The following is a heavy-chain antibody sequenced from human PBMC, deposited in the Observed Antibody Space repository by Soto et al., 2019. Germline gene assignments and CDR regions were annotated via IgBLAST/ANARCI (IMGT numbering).Heavy chain of an antibody. J-gene: IGHJ4*02. CDR1: GGSISSPSYY. D-gene: IGHD3-9*01. V-gene: IGHV4-39*07. CDR3: ARARYYDWCFDL. Sequence: PSETLSLTCSVSGGSISSPSYYWGWIRQPPGKGLEWIGSIYYSGNTYYNPSLKSRVTIFVDTSRNQFSLTLTSVTAADTAVYFCARARYYDWCFDLWGLGTPGTVSS. CDR2: IYYSGNT.